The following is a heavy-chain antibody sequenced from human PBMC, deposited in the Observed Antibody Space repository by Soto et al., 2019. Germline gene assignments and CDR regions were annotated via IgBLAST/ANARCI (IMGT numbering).Heavy chain of an antibody. CDR2: IYHSGST. V-gene: IGHV4-4*02. J-gene: IGHJ3*02. Sequence: SETLSLPCPLSTASISSRQWCTLVRQTPGKGLEWLGEIYHSGSTNHNPSLKSRVTMSVDKSKNQFSLKLSSVTAADTAVYYCASKFGELLADAFDIWGQGTMVT. CDR3: ASKFGELLADAFDI. CDR1: TASISSRQW. D-gene: IGHD3-10*01.